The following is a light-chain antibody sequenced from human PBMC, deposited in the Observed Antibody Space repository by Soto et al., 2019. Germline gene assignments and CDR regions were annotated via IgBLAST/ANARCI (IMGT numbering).Light chain of an antibody. Sequence: QSVLGQPSSVSGCPGQSISISCPWNPSYVGRYNYVSWYQQHPGKAPKLMIYDVSYRPSWVSNRFSGSKSGITASLTISGLQAEDEADYYCNSFTTSSTYVFGTGTKVTVL. CDR2: DVS. J-gene: IGLJ1*01. CDR3: NSFTTSSTYV. V-gene: IGLV2-14*03. CDR1: PSYVGRYNY.